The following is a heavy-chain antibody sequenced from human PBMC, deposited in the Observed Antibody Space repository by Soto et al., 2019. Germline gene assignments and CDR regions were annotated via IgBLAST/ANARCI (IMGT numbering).Heavy chain of an antibody. V-gene: IGHV3-74*01. D-gene: IGHD6-19*01. J-gene: IGHJ4*02. CDR1: GFTLISHW. CDR2: INSDGSST. Sequence: PGGALRPSSAAPGFTLISHWVPLVRQAPGKGLVWVSRINSDGSSTSYADSVKGRFTISRDNAKNTLYLQMNSLRAEDTAVYYCARTPFGLVPPEWGQGTLVTVSS. CDR3: ARTPFGLVPPE.